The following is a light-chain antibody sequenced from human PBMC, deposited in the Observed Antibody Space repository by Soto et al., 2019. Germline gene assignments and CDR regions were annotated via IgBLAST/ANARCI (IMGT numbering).Light chain of an antibody. Sequence: DIQMTQSPSSLSAAVGARVSITCQASQDSRTAFRWFQQKPGRAPKLLIYGASNLEKGVPSRFRGSGSETGVTCTISRRQPDDIATYCCHHYDNLPPYTFGPGTKVDI. J-gene: IGKJ3*01. CDR2: GAS. V-gene: IGKV1-33*01. CDR3: HHYDNLPPYT. CDR1: QDSRTA.